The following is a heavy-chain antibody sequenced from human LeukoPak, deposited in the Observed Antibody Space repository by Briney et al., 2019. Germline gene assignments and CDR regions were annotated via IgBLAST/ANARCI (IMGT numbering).Heavy chain of an antibody. CDR3: ARVPADF. CDR2: ISRISDYT. Sequence: GGSLRLSCVASGFSFSSYSKNWVRQAPGKGLEWVSSISRISDYTYYADSVKGRFTISRDNAKNSLYLQMNSLRAEDTAVYYCARVPADFWGQGTLVTVSS. J-gene: IGHJ4*02. CDR1: GFSFSSYS. V-gene: IGHV3-21*01.